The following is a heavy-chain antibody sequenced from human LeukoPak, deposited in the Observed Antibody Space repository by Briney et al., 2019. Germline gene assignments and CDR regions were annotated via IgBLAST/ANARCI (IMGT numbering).Heavy chain of an antibody. CDR3: ARGRDRSKAGDL. D-gene: IGHD5-24*01. CDR1: GGSFSGYY. J-gene: IGHJ5*02. Sequence: PSETLSLTCTVYGGSFSGYYWSWIRQPPGKGLEWIGEINHSGSTNYNPSLKSRVTISVDTSKNQFSLRLTSVTAADTAFYYCARGRDRSKAGDLWGQGSLVIVSS. CDR2: INHSGST. V-gene: IGHV4-34*01.